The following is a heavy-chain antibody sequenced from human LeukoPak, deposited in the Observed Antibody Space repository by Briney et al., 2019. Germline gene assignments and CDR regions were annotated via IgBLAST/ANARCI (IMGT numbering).Heavy chain of an antibody. CDR1: GFTFSSYA. CDR2: ISGSGGST. D-gene: IGHD1-26*01. J-gene: IGHJ4*02. CDR3: AKDINSGSYYGPFDY. Sequence: GGSLRLSCAASGFTFSSYAMSWVRQAPGKGLEWVSAISGSGGSTYCADSVKGRFTISRDNSKNTLYLQMNSLRAEDTAVYYCAKDINSGSYYGPFDYWGQGTLVTVSS. V-gene: IGHV3-23*01.